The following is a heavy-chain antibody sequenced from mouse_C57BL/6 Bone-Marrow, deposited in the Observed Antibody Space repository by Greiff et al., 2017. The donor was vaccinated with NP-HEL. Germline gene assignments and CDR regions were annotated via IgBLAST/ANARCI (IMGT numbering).Heavy chain of an antibody. CDR3: ARLSKGKEGVYAMDY. CDR1: GYTFTSYG. D-gene: IGHD1-3*01. CDR2: IYPRSGNT. V-gene: IGHV1-81*01. Sequence: QVQLQQSGAELARPGASVKLSCKASGYTFTSYGISWVKQRTGQGLEWIGEIYPRSGNTYYNEKFKGKATLTADKSSSTAYMELRSLTSEDSAVYFCARLSKGKEGVYAMDYWGQGTSVTVSS. J-gene: IGHJ4*01.